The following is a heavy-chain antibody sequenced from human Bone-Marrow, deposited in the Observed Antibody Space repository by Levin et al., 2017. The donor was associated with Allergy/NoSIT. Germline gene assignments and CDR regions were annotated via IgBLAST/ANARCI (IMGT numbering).Heavy chain of an antibody. V-gene: IGHV3-11*01. CDR2: ISSSGSTI. J-gene: IGHJ4*02. D-gene: IGHD5-18*01. CDR3: ARHEIKYSYGPGGVDY. CDR1: GFTFSDYY. Sequence: GGSLRLSCAASGFTFSDYYMSWIRQAPGKGLEWVSYISSSGSTIYYADSVKGRFTISRDNAKNSLYLQMNSLRAEDTAVYYCARHEIKYSYGPGGVDYWGQGTLVTVSS.